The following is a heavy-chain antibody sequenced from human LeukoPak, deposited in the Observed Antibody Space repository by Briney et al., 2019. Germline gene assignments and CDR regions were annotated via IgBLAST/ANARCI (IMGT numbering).Heavy chain of an antibody. D-gene: IGHD3-3*01. J-gene: IGHJ6*02. CDR3: ARDGPTISRGEDYYYGMDV. Sequence: SETLSLTCTVSGGSISSGDYYWSWIRQPPGKGLEWIGYIYYSGSTYYNPSLKSRVTISVDTSKNQFSLKLSSVTAADTAVYYCARDGPTISRGEDYYYGMDVWGQGTTVTVSS. CDR2: IYYSGST. CDR1: GGSISSGDYY. V-gene: IGHV4-30-4*01.